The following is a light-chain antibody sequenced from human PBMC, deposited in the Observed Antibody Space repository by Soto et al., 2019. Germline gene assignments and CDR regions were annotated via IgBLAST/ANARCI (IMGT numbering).Light chain of an antibody. CDR2: GAS. J-gene: IGKJ1*01. Sequence: DIVLTQSPGTLSLSPGERATLSCRASQSVSSSYLAWYQQKPGQAHRLLIYGASSMATGIPYRFSGSGSGTDFTLTISRLEPEDFAVYYCQQYGSSPWTFGQGTKGEIK. CDR3: QQYGSSPWT. CDR1: QSVSSSY. V-gene: IGKV3-20*01.